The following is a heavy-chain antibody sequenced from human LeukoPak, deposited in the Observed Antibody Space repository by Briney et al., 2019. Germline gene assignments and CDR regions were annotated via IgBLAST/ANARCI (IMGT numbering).Heavy chain of an antibody. CDR1: VYTFTTYG. J-gene: IGHJ6*03. D-gene: IGHD6-13*01. V-gene: IGHV1-18*04. Sequence: GASVTVSCKAIVYTFTTYGIAWVRQAPGQGLEGMGWISTYKGTTNYTQKFQGRVAMTTDTSTSTAYMELRSLRSDDTAVYYCARYSSSWYHYMDVWGKGTTVTVSS. CDR3: ARYSSSWYHYMDV. CDR2: ISTYKGTT.